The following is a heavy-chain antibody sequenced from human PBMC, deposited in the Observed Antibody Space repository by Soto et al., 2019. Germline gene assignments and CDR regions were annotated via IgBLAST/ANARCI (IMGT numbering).Heavy chain of an antibody. CDR3: ARAKRIAAAPPFDL. Sequence: QVQLVQSGAEVKKPGASVKVSCKASGYTFTSCGISWVRQAPGQGLEWMGWISAYNGNTNYAQKLQRRVTMTTDSSPSTAYMELSSLSSDDTAVYYCARAKRIAAAPPFDLWGRGTLVTPSS. V-gene: IGHV1-18*01. CDR2: ISAYNGNT. D-gene: IGHD6-13*01. CDR1: GYTFTSCG. J-gene: IGHJ2*01.